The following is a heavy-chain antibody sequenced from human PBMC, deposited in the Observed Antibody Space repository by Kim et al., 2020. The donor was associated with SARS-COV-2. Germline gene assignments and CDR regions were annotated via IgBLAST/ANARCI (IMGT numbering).Heavy chain of an antibody. J-gene: IGHJ5*02. V-gene: IGHV2-5*02. CDR3: AHIEGLRGDVPNWFDP. Sequence: SGPTLVKPTQTLTLTCTFSGFSLSTSGVGVGWIRQPPGKALEWLALIYWDDDKRYSPSLKSRLTITKDTSKNQVVLTMTNMDPVDTATYYCAHIEGLRGDVPNWFDPWGQGTLVTVSS. CDR1: GFSLSTSGVG. CDR2: IYWDDDK. D-gene: IGHD2-21*02.